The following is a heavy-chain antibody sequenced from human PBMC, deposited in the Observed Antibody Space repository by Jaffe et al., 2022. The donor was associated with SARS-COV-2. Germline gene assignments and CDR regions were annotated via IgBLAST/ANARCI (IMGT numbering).Heavy chain of an antibody. CDR1: GGSFSGYY. V-gene: IGHV4-34*01. CDR3: ARAKPAAGNPRHYYYYGMDV. D-gene: IGHD6-13*01. CDR2: INHSGST. J-gene: IGHJ6*02. Sequence: QVQLQQWGAGLLKPSETLSLTCAVYGGSFSGYYWSWIRQPPGKGLEWIGEINHSGSTNYNPSLKSRVTISVDTSKNQFSLKLSSVTAADTAVYYCARAKPAAGNPRHYYYYGMDVWGQGTTVTVSS.